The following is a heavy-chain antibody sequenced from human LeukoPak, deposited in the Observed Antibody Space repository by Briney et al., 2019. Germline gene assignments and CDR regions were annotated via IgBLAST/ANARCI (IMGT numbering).Heavy chain of an antibody. D-gene: IGHD2-21*01. Sequence: AGGSLRLSCAASGFTFSSYAMSWVRQAPGKGLEWVSAISGSGGSTYYADSVKGRFTISRDNSKNTLYLQMNSLRAEDTAVYYCAKGPFIGVAFDIWGQGTMVTVSS. J-gene: IGHJ3*02. CDR2: ISGSGGST. CDR1: GFTFSSYA. CDR3: AKGPFIGVAFDI. V-gene: IGHV3-23*01.